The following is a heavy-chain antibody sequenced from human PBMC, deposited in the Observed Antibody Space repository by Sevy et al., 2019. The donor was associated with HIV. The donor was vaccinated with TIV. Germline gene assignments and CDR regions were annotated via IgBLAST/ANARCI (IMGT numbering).Heavy chain of an antibody. CDR2: ISFDGTDK. CDR1: GFTFSSYP. J-gene: IGHJ3*01. D-gene: IGHD2-21*02. CDR3: VRETTILPWWAFDF. V-gene: IGHV3-30-3*01. Sequence: GGSLRLSCAASGFTFSSYPMHWVRQAPGKGLEWVAFISFDGTDKYYADSVKGRFTITRDKSKNTLCLQMNSLRAEDTAFYYFVRETTILPWWAFDFWGQGTMVTVSS.